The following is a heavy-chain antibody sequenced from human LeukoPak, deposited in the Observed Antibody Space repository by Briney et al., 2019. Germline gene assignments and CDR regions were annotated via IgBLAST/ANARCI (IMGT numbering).Heavy chain of an antibody. CDR3: ARPYYDSSEAPLDY. J-gene: IGHJ4*02. Sequence: GASVNVSCKASGGTFSSYAINWVRQAPGQGLEWMGGIIPIFGTANYAQKFQGRVTITADECTSTAYMELSSLRSEDTAVYYCARPYYDSSEAPLDYWGQGTLVTVSS. V-gene: IGHV1-69*13. CDR2: IIPIFGTA. CDR1: GGTFSSYA. D-gene: IGHD3-22*01.